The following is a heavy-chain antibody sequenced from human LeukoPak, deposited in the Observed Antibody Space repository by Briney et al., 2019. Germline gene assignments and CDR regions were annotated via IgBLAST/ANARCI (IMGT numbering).Heavy chain of an antibody. J-gene: IGHJ4*02. Sequence: SETLTLTCTVSGGSISSYYLSWIRQPPGKGLEWIGNIYDRGSTKYNPSLKSRVTISVDTSKNQFSLRLSSVTAADTAVYYCARGRTFDNWGQGTLVTVSS. V-gene: IGHV4-59*01. CDR1: GGSISSYY. CDR3: ARGRTFDN. CDR2: IYDRGST.